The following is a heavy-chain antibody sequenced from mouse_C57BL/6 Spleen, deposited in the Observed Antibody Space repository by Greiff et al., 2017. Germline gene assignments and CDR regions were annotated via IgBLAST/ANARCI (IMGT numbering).Heavy chain of an antibody. D-gene: IGHD1-1*01. Sequence: QVQLKQPGAELVKPGASVKMSCKASGYTFTSYWITWVKQRPGQGLEWIGDIYPGSGSTNYNEKFKSKATLTVDTSSSTAYMQLSSLTSEDSAVYYFASYYYGSSSWFAYWGQGTLVTVSA. J-gene: IGHJ3*01. V-gene: IGHV1-55*01. CDR1: GYTFTSYW. CDR2: IYPGSGST. CDR3: ASYYYGSSSWFAY.